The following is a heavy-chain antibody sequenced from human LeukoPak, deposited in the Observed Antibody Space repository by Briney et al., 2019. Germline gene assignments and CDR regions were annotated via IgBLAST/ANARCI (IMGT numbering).Heavy chain of an antibody. CDR1: GFTFNDFY. CDR2: ISNRGTAI. D-gene: IGHD5-24*01. J-gene: IGHJ4*02. V-gene: IGHV3-11*04. Sequence: GGSLRLSCAASGFTFNDFYMTWIRQAPGKGLEWISNISNRGTAIFYADPVKGRFTISRDNAQNSVSLQMNSLRAEDTAVYYCARERGDNYGSSFDSWGQGTLVTVSS. CDR3: ARERGDNYGSSFDS.